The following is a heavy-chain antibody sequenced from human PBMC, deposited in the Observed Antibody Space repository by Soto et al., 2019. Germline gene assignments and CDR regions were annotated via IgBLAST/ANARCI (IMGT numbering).Heavy chain of an antibody. J-gene: IGHJ4*02. D-gene: IGHD1-26*01. CDR2: IFSNDEK. CDR1: GFSLSNARMG. CDR3: ARHGRGVGARPLDY. V-gene: IGHV2-26*01. Sequence: QVTLKESGPVLVKPTATLTLTCTVSGFSLSNARMGVTWIRQPPGKALEWLAHIFSNDEKSYSTSLKSRLTISKETSKSQVVLTMTNMDPVDTATYYCARHGRGVGARPLDYWGQGTLVTVSS.